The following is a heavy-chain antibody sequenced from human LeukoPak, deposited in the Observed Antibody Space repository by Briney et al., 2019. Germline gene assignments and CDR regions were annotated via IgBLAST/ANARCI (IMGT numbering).Heavy chain of an antibody. CDR3: ARDVPLGGGNWFDP. CDR1: GGTFSSYA. V-gene: IGHV1-69*04. Sequence: GASVKVSCKASGGTFSSYAISWVRQAPGQGLEWMGRIIPILGIANYAQKFQGRVTITADKSTSTAYMELSSLTSEDTAVYYCARDVPLGGGNWFDPWGQGTLVTVSS. D-gene: IGHD3-16*01. J-gene: IGHJ5*02. CDR2: IIPILGIA.